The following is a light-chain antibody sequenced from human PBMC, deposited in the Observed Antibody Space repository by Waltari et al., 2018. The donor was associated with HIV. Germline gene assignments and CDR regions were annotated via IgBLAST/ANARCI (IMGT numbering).Light chain of an antibody. J-gene: IGLJ7*01. CDR2: KDT. CDR3: YCAADTTAV. V-gene: IGLV3-27*01. CDR1: VLAENY. Sequence: SYELTQPPSVSVSPGQTARITFSVDVLAENYARWFQQKPGQAPLLVIYKDTERPSGIPERFSGLSSGTTVTLTISGAHLEDEADYYCYCAADTTAVFGGGTQLTVL.